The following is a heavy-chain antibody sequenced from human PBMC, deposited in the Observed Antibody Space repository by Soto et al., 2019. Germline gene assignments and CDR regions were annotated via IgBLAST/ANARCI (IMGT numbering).Heavy chain of an antibody. CDR3: ARMDLLPNNEYYYFYLDG. D-gene: IGHD2-15*01. Sequence: GGSLRLSCAASGFSFSTYAMNWVRQAPGKGLEWVAYISSSGMTIYYADSVKGRFTISRDNAENSLYLQMHSLRDEDTAIYFCARMDLLPNNEYYYFYLDGRAKRTTDTGSS. J-gene: IGHJ6*03. V-gene: IGHV3-48*02. CDR1: GFSFSTYA. CDR2: ISSSGMTI.